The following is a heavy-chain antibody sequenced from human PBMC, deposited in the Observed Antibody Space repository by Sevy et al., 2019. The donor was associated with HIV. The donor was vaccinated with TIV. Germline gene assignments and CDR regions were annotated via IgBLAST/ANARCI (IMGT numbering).Heavy chain of an antibody. D-gene: IGHD2-8*01. CDR1: GFAPSTYG. CDR2: IGYDGSNK. V-gene: IGHV3-33*01. Sequence: GGSLRLSRAASGFAPSTYGMHWVRQAPGMGLEWVVVIGYDGSNKYYADSVKGRFSISRDNSRNTLFLQMDSLRAEDTAVYYCARDPRMYGDYLLAYFDYWGQGTLVTVSS. J-gene: IGHJ4*02. CDR3: ARDPRMYGDYLLAYFDY.